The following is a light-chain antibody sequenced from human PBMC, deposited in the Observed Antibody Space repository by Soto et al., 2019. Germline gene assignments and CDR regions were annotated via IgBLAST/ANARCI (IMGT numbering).Light chain of an antibody. J-gene: IGKJ1*01. CDR3: QQYAGSPWT. Sequence: EIVLTQSPGTLSLSPGERGTLSRRASQNLGTLYLAWFQQKSGQAPRLLIYSASRRATGIPDRFTGSGSGTDFTLTINRVEPEDFAVYFCQQYAGSPWTFGQGTKVEIK. CDR1: QNLGTLY. CDR2: SAS. V-gene: IGKV3-20*01.